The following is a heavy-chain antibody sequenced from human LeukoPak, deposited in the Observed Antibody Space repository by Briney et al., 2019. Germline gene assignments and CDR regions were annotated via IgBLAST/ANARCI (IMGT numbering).Heavy chain of an antibody. J-gene: IGHJ4*02. CDR2: IYYSGST. D-gene: IGHD6-13*01. CDR3: AREGRIAAAGQYYFDY. Sequence: SETLSLTCTVSGGSISSGDYYWGWIRQPPGKGLEWIGSIYYSGSTYYNPSLKSRVTISVDTSKNQFSLKLSSVTAADTAVYYCAREGRIAAAGQYYFDYWGQGTLVTVSS. V-gene: IGHV4-39*07. CDR1: GGSISSGDYY.